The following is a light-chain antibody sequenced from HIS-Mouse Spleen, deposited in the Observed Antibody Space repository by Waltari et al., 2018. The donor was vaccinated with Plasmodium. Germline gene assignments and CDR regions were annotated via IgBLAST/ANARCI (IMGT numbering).Light chain of an antibody. J-gene: IGKJ1*01. CDR1: QSVSSY. CDR2: DAS. CDR3: QQRSNWPT. V-gene: IGKV3-11*01. Sequence: EIVLTQSLATLSLSPGARATLSCRASQSVSSYLAWYQQKPGQAPRLLIYDASNRATGIPARFSGSGSGTDFILTISSLEPEDFAVYYCQQRSNWPTFGQGTKVEIK.